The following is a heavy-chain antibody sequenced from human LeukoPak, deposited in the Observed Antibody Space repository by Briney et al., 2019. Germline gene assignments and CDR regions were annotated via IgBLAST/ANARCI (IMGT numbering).Heavy chain of an antibody. CDR2: IYYSGST. D-gene: IGHD2-15*01. J-gene: IGHJ3*02. V-gene: IGHV4-61*05. CDR3: ARVGTMYCSGGSCSVTAFDI. Sequence: SETLSLTCTVSGGSISSSSYYWGWIRQPPGKGLEWIGYIYYSGSTNYNPSLKSRVTISVDTSKNQFSLKLSSVTAADTAVYYCARVGTMYCSGGSCSVTAFDIWGQGTMVTVSS. CDR1: GGSISSSSYY.